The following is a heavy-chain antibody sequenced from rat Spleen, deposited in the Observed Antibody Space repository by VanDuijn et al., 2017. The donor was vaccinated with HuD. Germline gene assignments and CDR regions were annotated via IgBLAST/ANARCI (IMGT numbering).Heavy chain of an antibody. CDR2: ISPSGGNT. CDR1: GFTFSNRA. V-gene: IGHV5-19*01. J-gene: IGHJ1*01. Sequence: EVQLVESGGGLVQPGRSLKLSCVVSGFTFSNRAMHWIRQVPAKGLEWVASISPSGGNTFYRDSVKGRFTISREDAKSTLYLQMDSLRSEDTATYYCARHPQLGVYWYFDFWGPGTMVTVSS. CDR3: ARHPQLGVYWYFDF. D-gene: IGHD5-1*01.